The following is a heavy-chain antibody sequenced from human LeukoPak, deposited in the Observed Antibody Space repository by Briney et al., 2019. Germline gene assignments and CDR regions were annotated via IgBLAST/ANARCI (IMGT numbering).Heavy chain of an antibody. CDR2: IYYSGST. V-gene: IGHV4-59*01. J-gene: IGHJ5*02. CDR1: GGSISSYY. D-gene: IGHD2-21*02. CDR3: ARGSALGYCGGDCYLQP. Sequence: SETLSLTCTVSGGSISSYYWSWIRQPPGKGLEWIGYIYYSGSTNYNPSLKSRVTISVDTSKNQFSLRLSSVTAADTAVYYCARGSALGYCGGDCYLQPWGQGTLVTVSS.